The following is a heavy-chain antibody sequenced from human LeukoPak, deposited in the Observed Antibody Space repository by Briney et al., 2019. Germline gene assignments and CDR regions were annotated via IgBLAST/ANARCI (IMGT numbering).Heavy chain of an antibody. J-gene: IGHJ4*02. CDR2: IYSSGTT. Sequence: GGSLRLSCAASGFTVRSNYMSWVRQAPGKGLEWVSVIYSSGTTYYADSVKGRFPIPRDNSKNTFSLQMNSLRAEDTALYYCARGRTGLLDYWGQGTLVTVSS. D-gene: IGHD7-27*01. V-gene: IGHV3-66*01. CDR3: ARGRTGLLDY. CDR1: GFTVRSNY.